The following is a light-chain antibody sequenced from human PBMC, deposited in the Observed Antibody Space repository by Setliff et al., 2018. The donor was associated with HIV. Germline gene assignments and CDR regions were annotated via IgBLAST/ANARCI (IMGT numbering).Light chain of an antibody. CDR2: YDS. J-gene: IGLJ1*01. V-gene: IGLV3-21*04. CDR3: QVWDSSSSQFV. Sequence: ELTQPPSVSVAPGKTARITCGGNDIGSKSVHWYQQKPGQAPVLVIYYDSDRPSGIPERFSGFNSGNTATLTISRVEAGDEADYYCQVWDSSSSQFVFGIGTRSPS. CDR1: DIGSKS.